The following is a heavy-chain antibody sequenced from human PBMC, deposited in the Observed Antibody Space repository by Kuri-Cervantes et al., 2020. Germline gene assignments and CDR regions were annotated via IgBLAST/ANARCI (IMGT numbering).Heavy chain of an antibody. V-gene: IGHV3-7*01. CDR2: IKQDGSEK. J-gene: IGHJ5*02. CDR3: ARGDPRYFDWLLGWFDP. CDR1: GFIFSSYA. Sequence: GGSLRLSCAASGFIFSSYAMSWVRQAPGKGLEWVATIKQDGSEKFYVDSVKGRVTISRDNAKNSLYLQMNSLRAEDTAVYYCARGDPRYFDWLLGWFDPWGQGTLVTVSS. D-gene: IGHD3-9*01.